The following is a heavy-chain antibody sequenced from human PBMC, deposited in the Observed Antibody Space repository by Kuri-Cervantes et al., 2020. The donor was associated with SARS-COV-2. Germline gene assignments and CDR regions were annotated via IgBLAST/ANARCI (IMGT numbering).Heavy chain of an antibody. CDR2: INPNGGGT. Sequence: ASVNVSCKASGYTFIDYHMHWVRQAPGQGLEWMGWINPNGGGTNYAQKFQGRVTMTSDTSIDTAYMELSGLRSDDTAVYYCAREGDYSDFRRPNYYYYYMDVWGKGTTVTVSS. D-gene: IGHD4-11*01. CDR1: GYTFIDYH. J-gene: IGHJ6*03. CDR3: AREGDYSDFRRPNYYYYYMDV. V-gene: IGHV1-2*02.